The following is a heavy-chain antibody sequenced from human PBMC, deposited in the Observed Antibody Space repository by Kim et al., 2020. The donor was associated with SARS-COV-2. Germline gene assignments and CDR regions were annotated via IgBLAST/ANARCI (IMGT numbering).Heavy chain of an antibody. CDR2: ISSSSSTI. CDR1: GFTFSTYS. CDR3: ARSSRNSGYDSGPFDI. J-gene: IGHJ3*02. V-gene: IGHV3-48*02. D-gene: IGHD5-12*01. Sequence: GGSLRLSCAASGFTFSTYSMNWVRQSPGKGLEWVSYISSSSSTIFYADSVKGRFTISRDNAKNSLYLQMNSLRDEDTAVYYCARSSRNSGYDSGPFDIWGQGTMVTVSS.